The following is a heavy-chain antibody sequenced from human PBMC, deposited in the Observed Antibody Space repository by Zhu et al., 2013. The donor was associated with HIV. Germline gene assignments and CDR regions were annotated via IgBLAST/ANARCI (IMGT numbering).Heavy chain of an antibody. CDR3: AKDRVADYGDYVFDY. D-gene: IGHD4-17*01. CDR2: VWYDGSDK. V-gene: IGHV3-33*06. CDR1: GFIFSKAG. Sequence: QVQLVESGGGVVQPGRSLRLSCAASGFIFSKAGMHWVRQAPGKGLEWVAAVWYDGSDKYYADSVKGRFTISRDNSQDTQFLHMDSLRAEDTAVYYCAKDRVADYGDYVFDYWGQGTLVTVSS. J-gene: IGHJ4*02.